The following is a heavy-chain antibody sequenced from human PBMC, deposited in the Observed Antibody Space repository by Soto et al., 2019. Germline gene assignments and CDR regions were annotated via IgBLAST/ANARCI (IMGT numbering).Heavy chain of an antibody. Sequence: PGGSLRLSCAASGFTFSNAWMSWVRQAPGKGLEWVGRIKSKTDGGTTDYAALVKGRFTISRDDSKNTLYLQMNSLKTEVTAVYYCTTVRMGIAAAGKNYWGQGTLVTVAS. CDR3: TTVRMGIAAAGKNY. D-gene: IGHD6-13*01. CDR2: IKSKTDGGTT. V-gene: IGHV3-15*01. J-gene: IGHJ4*02. CDR1: GFTFSNAW.